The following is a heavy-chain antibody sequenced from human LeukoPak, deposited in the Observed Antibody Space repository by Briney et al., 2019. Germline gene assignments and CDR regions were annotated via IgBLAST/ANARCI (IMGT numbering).Heavy chain of an antibody. CDR2: INHSGSS. Sequence: SETLSLTCAVYGGSFSGYYWSWIRQPPGKGLEWIGEINHSGSSNYNPSLKSRVTISVDTSKNRFSLKLSSVTAADTAVYYCASGIRGQYYFDYWGQGTLVTVSP. CDR3: ASGIRGQYYFDY. V-gene: IGHV4-34*01. CDR1: GGSFSGYY. J-gene: IGHJ4*02. D-gene: IGHD3-10*01.